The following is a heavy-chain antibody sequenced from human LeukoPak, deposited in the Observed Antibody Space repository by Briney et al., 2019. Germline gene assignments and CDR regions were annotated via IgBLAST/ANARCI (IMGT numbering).Heavy chain of an antibody. Sequence: GGSLRLSCAASGFTFSSYGMHWVRQAPGKGLEWVAVISYDGSNKYYADSVKGRFTISRDNSKNTLYLQMNSLRAEDTAVYYCAKGGLIAAAGTYYWGQGTLVTVSS. CDR3: AKGGLIAAAGTYY. V-gene: IGHV3-30*18. CDR2: ISYDGSNK. J-gene: IGHJ4*02. CDR1: GFTFSSYG. D-gene: IGHD6-13*01.